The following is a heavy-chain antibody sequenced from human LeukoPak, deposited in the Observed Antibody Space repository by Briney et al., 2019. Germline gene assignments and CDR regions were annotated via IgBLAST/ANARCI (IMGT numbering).Heavy chain of an antibody. V-gene: IGHV3-9*01. D-gene: IGHD3-10*01. Sequence: GGSLRLSCAASGFTFDDYAMHWVRQAPGKGLEWVSGISWNSGSIGYADSVKGRFTISRDNSRNTLYLQINSLRAEDTAVYYCAREGSFGELLPFDYWGQGTLVTVSS. CDR1: GFTFDDYA. CDR2: ISWNSGSI. J-gene: IGHJ4*02. CDR3: AREGSFGELLPFDY.